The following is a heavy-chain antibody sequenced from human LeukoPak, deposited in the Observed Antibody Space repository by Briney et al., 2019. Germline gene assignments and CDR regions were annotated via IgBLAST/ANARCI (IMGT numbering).Heavy chain of an antibody. J-gene: IGHJ4*02. CDR1: GFTFSNAW. CDR3: ANRLKAGVDY. CDR2: ISGSGGST. V-gene: IGHV3-23*01. Sequence: GGPLRLSCAASGFTFSNAWMSWVRQAPGKGLEWVSAISGSGGSTYYADSVKGRFTISRDNSKNTLYLQMNSLRAEDTAVYYCANRLKAGVDYWGQGTLVTVSS. D-gene: IGHD6-19*01.